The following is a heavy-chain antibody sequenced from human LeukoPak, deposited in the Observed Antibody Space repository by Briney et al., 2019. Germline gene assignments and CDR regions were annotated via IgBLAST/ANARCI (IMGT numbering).Heavy chain of an antibody. CDR3: ARSGVVPAARAYYYYGMDV. CDR2: IIPIFGIA. D-gene: IGHD2-2*01. V-gene: IGHV1-69*04. J-gene: IGHJ6*02. CDR1: GGTFSSYA. Sequence: ASVKVSCKASGGTFSSYAISWVRQAPGQGLEWMGRIIPIFGIANYAQKFQGRVTITADKSTSTAYKELSSLRSEDTAVYYCARSGVVPAARAYYYYGMDVWGQGTTVTVSS.